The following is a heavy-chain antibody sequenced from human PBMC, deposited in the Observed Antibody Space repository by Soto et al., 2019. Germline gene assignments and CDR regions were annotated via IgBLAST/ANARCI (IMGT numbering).Heavy chain of an antibody. CDR2: ISYDGSNK. CDR1: GFTFSSYA. D-gene: IGHD6-6*01. Sequence: QVQLVESGGGVVQPGRSLRLSCAASGFTFSSYAMHWVRQAPGKGLEWVAVISYDGSNKYYADSVKGRFTISRDNSKNTLYLQMNSLRAEDTAVYYCARDTEQLDSWYFDLWGRGTLVTVSS. V-gene: IGHV3-30-3*01. J-gene: IGHJ2*01. CDR3: ARDTEQLDSWYFDL.